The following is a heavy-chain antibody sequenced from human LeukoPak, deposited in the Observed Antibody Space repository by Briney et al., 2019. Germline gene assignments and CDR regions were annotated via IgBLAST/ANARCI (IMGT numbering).Heavy chain of an antibody. Sequence: SETLSLTCTVSGGSISSYYWSWIRQPPGKGLEWIGYIYYSGSTNYNPSLKSRVTISVDTSKNQFSLKLSSVTAADTAVYYCARGEAPIAVAVKAFDIWGQGTMVTVSS. V-gene: IGHV4-59*08. CDR2: IYYSGST. J-gene: IGHJ3*02. D-gene: IGHD6-19*01. CDR3: ARGEAPIAVAVKAFDI. CDR1: GGSISSYY.